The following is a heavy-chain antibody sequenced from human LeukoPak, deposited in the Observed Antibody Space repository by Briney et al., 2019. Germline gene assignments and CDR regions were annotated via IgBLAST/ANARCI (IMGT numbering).Heavy chain of an antibody. CDR1: GGSFSGYY. D-gene: IGHD6-13*01. J-gene: IGHJ6*03. CDR3: ARESRSSSWYSPRYYYYMDV. CDR2: INHSGST. V-gene: IGHV4-34*01. Sequence: SSETLSLTCAVYGGSFSGYYWSWIRQPPGKGLEWIGEINHSGSTNYKPSLKSRVTISVDTSKKQFSLKLSSVTAADTAVYYCARESRSSSWYSPRYYYYMDVWGKGTTVTVSS.